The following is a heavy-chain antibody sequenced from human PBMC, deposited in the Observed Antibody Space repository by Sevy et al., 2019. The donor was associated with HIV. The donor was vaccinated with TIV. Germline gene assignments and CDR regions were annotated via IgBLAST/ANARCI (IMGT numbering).Heavy chain of an antibody. V-gene: IGHV3-23*01. Sequence: GSLRLSCAASGFPFSSYAMSWVRQAPGKGLEWVSVISDSDGGIYYADSVKGRFTISRDNSKNTLYLQMNSLRAEDTAVYYCAKDGGPVAGDIWGQGTMVTVSS. D-gene: IGHD6-19*01. CDR1: GFPFSSYA. CDR3: AKDGGPVAGDI. CDR2: ISDSDGGI. J-gene: IGHJ3*02.